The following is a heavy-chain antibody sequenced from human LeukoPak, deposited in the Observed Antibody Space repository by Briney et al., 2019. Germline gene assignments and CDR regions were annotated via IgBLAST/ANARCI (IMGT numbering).Heavy chain of an antibody. Sequence: WASVKVSCKASGYTFTSYDINWVRQATGQGLEWMGWMNPNSGNTGYAQKFQGRVTMTRNTSISTAYMELSSLRSEDTAVYYCARGRDSGYPWYYYYMDVWGKGTTVTVSS. CDR3: ARGRDSGYPWYYYYMDV. D-gene: IGHD5-12*01. CDR2: MNPNSGNT. V-gene: IGHV1-8*01. J-gene: IGHJ6*03. CDR1: GYTFTSYD.